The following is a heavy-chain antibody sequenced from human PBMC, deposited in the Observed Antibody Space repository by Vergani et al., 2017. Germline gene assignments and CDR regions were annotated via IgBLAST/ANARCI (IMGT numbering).Heavy chain of an antibody. CDR2: IYYSGST. CDR3: ARSMITFGGVINWFDP. J-gene: IGHJ5*02. D-gene: IGHD3-16*01. V-gene: IGHV4-39*01. Sequence: QLQLQESGPGLVKPSETLSLTCTVSGGSISSSSYYWGWIRQPPGKGLEWIGSIYYSGSTYYNPSLKSRVTISVDTSKNQFSLKRSAVTAADTAVYYGARSMITFGGVINWFDPWGQGTLVTVSS. CDR1: GGSISSSSYY.